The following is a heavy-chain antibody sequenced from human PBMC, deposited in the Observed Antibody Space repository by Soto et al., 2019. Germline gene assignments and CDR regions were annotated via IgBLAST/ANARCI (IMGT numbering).Heavy chain of an antibody. V-gene: IGHV3-30*03. CDR3: ARLIGSWEPFDY. CDR2: ISYDGSNK. D-gene: IGHD6-13*01. Sequence: PGGSLRLSCAASGFPSSDYYMSWIRQAPGKGLEWVAVISYDGSNKYYADSVKGRFTTSRDNAKNSLYLQMNSLRAEDTAVYYCARLIGSWEPFDYWGQGTLVTVSS. J-gene: IGHJ4*02. CDR1: GFPSSDYY.